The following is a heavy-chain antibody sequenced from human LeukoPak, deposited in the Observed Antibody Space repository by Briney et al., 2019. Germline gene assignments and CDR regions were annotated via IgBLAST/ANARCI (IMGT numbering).Heavy chain of an antibody. V-gene: IGHV1-46*01. J-gene: IGHJ4*02. Sequence: GASVKVSCKASGYTFTPYSMHWVRQAPGQGLEWMGVINPSGGSTNYAQKFQGRVTVTRDTSTSTVYMDLSSLRSEDTAVYYCARERVAGRRSFDYWGQGTLVTVPS. D-gene: IGHD6-6*01. CDR2: INPSGGST. CDR1: GYTFTPYS. CDR3: ARERVAGRRSFDY.